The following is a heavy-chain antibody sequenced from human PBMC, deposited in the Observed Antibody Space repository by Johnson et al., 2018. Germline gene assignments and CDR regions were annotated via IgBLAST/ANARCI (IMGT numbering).Heavy chain of an antibody. CDR1: GFTFSSYS. Sequence: VQLQESGGGLVQPGGSLRLSCAASGFTFSSYSMNWVRQAPGKGLEWVSYISSSSSTIYYADSVKGRFTISRDNAKNSLYLQMNSLRAEDTAVYYCARGIDCSSTSCYALLSLDYDYYMDVWGKGTTVTVSS. CDR2: ISSSSSTI. V-gene: IGHV3-48*01. CDR3: ARGIDCSSTSCYALLSLDYDYYMDV. D-gene: IGHD2-2*01. J-gene: IGHJ6*03.